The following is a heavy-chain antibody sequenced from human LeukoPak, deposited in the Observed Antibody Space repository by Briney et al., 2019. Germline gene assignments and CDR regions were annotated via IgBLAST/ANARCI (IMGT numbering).Heavy chain of an antibody. Sequence: PSETLSLTCTVSGGSISSYYWSWIRQLPGKGLEWIGYIYYSGSTNYNPSLKSRVTISIDTSKNQFSLTLTSVTAADTAVYYCAGGHRNWLLSWFDPWGRGTLVTVSS. D-gene: IGHD3-9*01. CDR1: GGSISSYY. CDR3: AGGHRNWLLSWFDP. CDR2: IYYSGST. V-gene: IGHV4-59*12. J-gene: IGHJ5*02.